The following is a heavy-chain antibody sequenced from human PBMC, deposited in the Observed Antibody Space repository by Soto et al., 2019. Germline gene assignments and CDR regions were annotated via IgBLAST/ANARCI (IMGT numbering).Heavy chain of an antibody. CDR1: GYTFTSYY. D-gene: IGHD4-17*01. CDR3: ARSTTVTAYYYYYYGMDV. J-gene: IGHJ6*02. V-gene: IGHV1-46*01. Sequence: ASVKVSCKASGYTFTSYYMHWVRQAPGQGLEWMGIINPSGGSTSYAQKFQGRVTMTRDTSTSTVYMELSSLRSEDTAFFYCARSTTVTAYYYYYYGMDVWGQGTTVTVSS. CDR2: INPSGGST.